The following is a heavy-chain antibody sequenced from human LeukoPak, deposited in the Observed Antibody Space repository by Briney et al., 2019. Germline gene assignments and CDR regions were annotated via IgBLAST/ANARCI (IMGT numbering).Heavy chain of an antibody. CDR2: ISWNSGSI. J-gene: IGHJ4*02. CDR1: GFTFSSYA. V-gene: IGHV3-9*01. D-gene: IGHD2-2*01. Sequence: GGSLRLSCAASGFTFSSYAMHWVRQAPGKGLEWVSGISWNSGSIGYADSVKGRFTISRDNAKNSLYLQMNSLRAEDTALYYCAKDMGSDIVVVPAAMNYWGQGTLVTVSS. CDR3: AKDMGSDIVVVPAAMNY.